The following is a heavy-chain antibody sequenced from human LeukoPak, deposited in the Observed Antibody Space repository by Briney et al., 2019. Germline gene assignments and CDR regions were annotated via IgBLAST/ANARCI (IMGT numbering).Heavy chain of an antibody. J-gene: IGHJ4*02. CDR3: ARDAGYGGNSDY. CDR1: GFTFNMYW. D-gene: IGHD4-23*01. CDR2: INKDRRDR. V-gene: IGHV3-7*01. Sequence: GGALRLSCAASGFTFNMYWMTWVRQAPGKGREAVAYINKDRRDRYYVGCVKGRFTVSRDNAKKSLYLQMNSLRAEDTAVYYCARDAGYGGNSDYWGQGTLVTVSS.